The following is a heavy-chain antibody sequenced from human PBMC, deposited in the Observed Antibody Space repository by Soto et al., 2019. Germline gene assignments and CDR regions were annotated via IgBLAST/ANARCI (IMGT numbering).Heavy chain of an antibody. CDR3: ARDFWGLSHFDI. J-gene: IGHJ4*02. CDR1: SA. CDR2: ISVPGGST. Sequence: SAVVLVRQAPGKGLEWVSGISVPGGSTYYADSVKGRFTISRDSSKNTVYLQMNSLTTEDTAVYYSARDFWGLSHFDICGQGAPVTVSS. D-gene: IGHD3-16*01. V-gene: IGHV3-23*01.